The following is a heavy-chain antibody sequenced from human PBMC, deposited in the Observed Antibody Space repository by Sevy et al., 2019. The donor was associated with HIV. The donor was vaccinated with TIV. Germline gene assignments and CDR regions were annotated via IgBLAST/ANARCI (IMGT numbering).Heavy chain of an antibody. CDR2: ISSNGGST. J-gene: IGHJ4*02. D-gene: IGHD3-10*01. V-gene: IGHV3-64D*06. CDR3: VKDRRNYYGSGSLMNY. Sequence: GGSLRLSCSASGFTFSSYAMHWVRQAPGKGLEDVSAISSNGGSTYYADSVKGRFTISRDNSKNTLYLQMSSLRAEDTAVYYCVKDRRNYYGSGSLMNYWGQGTLVTVSS. CDR1: GFTFSSYA.